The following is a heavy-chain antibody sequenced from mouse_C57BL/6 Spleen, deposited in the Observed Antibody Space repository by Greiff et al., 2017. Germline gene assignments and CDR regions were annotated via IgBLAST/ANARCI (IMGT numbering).Heavy chain of an antibody. CDR2: ISSGSSTI. CDR3: ARPFITTVVDAMGY. Sequence: EVKLVESGGGLVKPGGSLKLSCAASGFTFSDYGMHWVRQAPEKGLEWVAYISSGSSTIYYADTVKGRFTISRDNAKNTLFLQMTSLRSEDTAMYYCARPFITTVVDAMGYWGQGTSVTVSS. J-gene: IGHJ4*01. D-gene: IGHD1-1*01. V-gene: IGHV5-17*01. CDR1: GFTFSDYG.